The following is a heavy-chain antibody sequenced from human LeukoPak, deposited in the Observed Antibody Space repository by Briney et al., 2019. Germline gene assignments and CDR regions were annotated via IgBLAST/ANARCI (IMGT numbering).Heavy chain of an antibody. CDR2: IYHSGST. J-gene: IGHJ5*02. D-gene: IGHD3-9*01. CDR1: GGSISSDGYS. CDR3: ARGSDWYNWFDP. Sequence: SQTLSLTCAVSGGSISSDGYSWNWIRQPPGKGLEWIGYIYHSGSTYYNPSLKSRVTISVDTSKNQFSLKLSSVTAADTAVYYCARGSDWYNWFDPWGQGTLVTVSS. V-gene: IGHV4-30-2*05.